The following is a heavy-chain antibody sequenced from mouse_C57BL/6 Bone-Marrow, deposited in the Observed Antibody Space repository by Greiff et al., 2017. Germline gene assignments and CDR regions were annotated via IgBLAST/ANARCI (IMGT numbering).Heavy chain of an antibody. D-gene: IGHD1-1*01. CDR2: INPNNGGT. CDR1: GYTFTDYY. CDR3: ARCSVYYDSSYFDY. J-gene: IGHJ2*01. Sequence: VQLQQSGPELVKPGASVKISCKASGYTFTDYYMNWVKQSHGKSLEWIGDINPNNGGTSYNQKFKGKATLTVDKSSSTAYMELRSLTSEDSAVYYCARCSVYYDSSYFDYGGQGTTLTVSS. V-gene: IGHV1-26*01.